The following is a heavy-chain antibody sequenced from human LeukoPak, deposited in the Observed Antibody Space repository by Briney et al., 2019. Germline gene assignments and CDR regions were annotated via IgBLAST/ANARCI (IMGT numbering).Heavy chain of an antibody. D-gene: IGHD3-10*01. CDR2: IYYSGNT. J-gene: IGHJ4*02. V-gene: IGHV4-59*08. CDR3: ARLIMVRGVIRPDY. Sequence: SETLSLTCTVSGGSISSYYWSWIRQPPGKGLEWIGYIYYSGNTNYNPSLKSRVTISVDTSKNQFSLKLSSVTAADTAVYYCARLIMVRGVIRPDYWGQGTLVTVSS. CDR1: GGSISSYY.